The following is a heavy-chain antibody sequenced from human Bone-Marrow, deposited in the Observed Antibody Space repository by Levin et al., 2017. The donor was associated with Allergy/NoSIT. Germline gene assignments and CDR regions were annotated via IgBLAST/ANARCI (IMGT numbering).Heavy chain of an antibody. J-gene: IGHJ5*02. Sequence: SCAASGFTFNSYGMNWVRQAPGKGLEWVGAISYDGSHQYYADSVKGRFTISRDNSKNTLSLQMNSLRPEDTAIYYCAKDLYVVVTAIDSWFDPWGQGTLVSVSS. D-gene: IGHD2-21*02. CDR2: ISYDGSHQ. CDR1: GFTFNSYG. V-gene: IGHV3-30*18. CDR3: AKDLYVVVTAIDSWFDP.